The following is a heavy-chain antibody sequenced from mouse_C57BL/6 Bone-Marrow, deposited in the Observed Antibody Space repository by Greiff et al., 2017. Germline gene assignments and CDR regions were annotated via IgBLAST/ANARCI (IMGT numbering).Heavy chain of an antibody. CDR2: ISDGGSYT. Sequence: EVQLVESGGGLVKPGGSLKLSCAASGFTFSSYAMSWVRQTPEKRLEWVATISDGGSYTYYPDNVKGRFTISRDNAKNNLYLQMSHLKSEDTAMYYCARMCYWYFDVWGTGTTVTVSS. CDR1: GFTFSSYA. V-gene: IGHV5-4*01. J-gene: IGHJ1*03. CDR3: ARMCYWYFDV.